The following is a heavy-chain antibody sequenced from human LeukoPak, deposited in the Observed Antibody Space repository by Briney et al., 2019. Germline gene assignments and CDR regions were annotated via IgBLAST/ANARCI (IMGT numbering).Heavy chain of an antibody. CDR2: ISGSGGST. V-gene: IGHV3-23*01. CDR3: AKEGATSQWLVLSSLLDY. Sequence: GGSLRLSCAASGFTFSSYAMSWVRQAPGKGLEWVSAISGSGGSTYYADSVKGRFTISRDNSKNTLYLQMNSLRAEDTAVYYCAKEGATSQWLVLSSLLDYWGQGTLVTVSS. D-gene: IGHD6-19*01. J-gene: IGHJ4*02. CDR1: GFTFSSYA.